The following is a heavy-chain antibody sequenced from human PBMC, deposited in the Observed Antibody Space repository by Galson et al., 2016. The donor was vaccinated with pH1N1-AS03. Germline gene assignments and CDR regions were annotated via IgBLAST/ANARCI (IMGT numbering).Heavy chain of an antibody. CDR3: ARDRTVVAASIIYYYGMDV. Sequence: SLRLSCAVSGFTFGSHWMSWVRQAPGKGLEWVANINKDENEKYYVDSVKGRFAISRDNAKNSLYLQMNSLRAEDTAVYYCARDRTVVAASIIYYYGMDVWGQGTTVTVSS. CDR2: INKDENEK. CDR1: GFTFGSHW. V-gene: IGHV3-7*03. D-gene: IGHD2-2*01. J-gene: IGHJ6*02.